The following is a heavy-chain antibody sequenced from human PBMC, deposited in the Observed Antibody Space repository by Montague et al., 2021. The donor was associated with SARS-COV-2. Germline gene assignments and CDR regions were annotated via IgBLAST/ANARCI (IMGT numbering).Heavy chain of an antibody. CDR2: IKPDGSDK. V-gene: IGHV3-7*05. Sequence: SLRLSCAASGFSFSTFWMTWVRQAPGKGLEWVASIKPDGSDKYYVESVKGRFTISRDNARNSLYLQLNNLRGEDTAVYYCARDPNWGAHWGQGNLVTVSS. D-gene: IGHD7-27*01. J-gene: IGHJ4*02. CDR3: ARDPNWGAH. CDR1: GFSFSTFW.